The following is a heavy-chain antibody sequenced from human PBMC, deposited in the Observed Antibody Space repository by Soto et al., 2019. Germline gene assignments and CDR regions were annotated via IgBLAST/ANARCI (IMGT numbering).Heavy chain of an antibody. J-gene: IGHJ4*02. Sequence: KPSETLSLTCTVSGGSISSYYWSWIRQPPGKGLEWIGYIYYSGSTNYNPSLKSRVTISVDTSKNQFSLRLSSVTAADTAVYYCARQRRYYYDSSGYPNYWGQGALVTVSS. V-gene: IGHV4-59*08. CDR3: ARQRRYYYDSSGYPNY. CDR2: IYYSGST. D-gene: IGHD3-22*01. CDR1: GGSISSYY.